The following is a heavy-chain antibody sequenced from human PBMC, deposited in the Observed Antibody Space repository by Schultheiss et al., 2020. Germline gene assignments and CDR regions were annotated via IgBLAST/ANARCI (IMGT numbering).Heavy chain of an antibody. CDR1: GGSISSYY. Sequence: SETLSLTCTVSGGSISSYYWSWIRQPPGKGLEWIGYIYYSGSTNYNPSLKSRVTISVDTSKNQFSLKLNSVTAADTAVYYCARATYSGTYRDAFDIWGQGAMVTVSS. CDR3: ARATYSGTYRDAFDI. J-gene: IGHJ3*02. V-gene: IGHV4-59*12. D-gene: IGHD1-26*01. CDR2: IYYSGST.